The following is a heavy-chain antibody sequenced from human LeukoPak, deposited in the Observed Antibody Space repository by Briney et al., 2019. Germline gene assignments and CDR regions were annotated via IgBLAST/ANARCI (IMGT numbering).Heavy chain of an antibody. D-gene: IGHD5-12*01. Sequence: ASVKVSCKASGYTFTGYYMHWVRQAPGQGLEWMGRINPNSGGTNYAQKFQGRVTMTRDTSISTAYMELRSLRSDDTAVYYCARTRSGYEPPYGYWGQGTLVTVSS. CDR3: ARTRSGYEPPYGY. V-gene: IGHV1-2*06. J-gene: IGHJ4*02. CDR1: GYTFTGYY. CDR2: INPNSGGT.